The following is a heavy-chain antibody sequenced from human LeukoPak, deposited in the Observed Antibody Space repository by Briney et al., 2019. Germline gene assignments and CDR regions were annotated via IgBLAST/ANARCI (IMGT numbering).Heavy chain of an antibody. CDR3: ARGHGDYLYYFDY. V-gene: IGHV4-59*08. J-gene: IGHJ4*02. CDR1: GGSISSYY. Sequence: SETLSLTCTVSGGSISSYYWSWIRQPPGKGLEWIGYIYYSGSTNYNPSLKSRVTISVDTSNNQFSLKLNSMTAADTAVYYCARGHGDYLYYFDYWGQGTLVTVSS. CDR2: IYYSGST. D-gene: IGHD4-17*01.